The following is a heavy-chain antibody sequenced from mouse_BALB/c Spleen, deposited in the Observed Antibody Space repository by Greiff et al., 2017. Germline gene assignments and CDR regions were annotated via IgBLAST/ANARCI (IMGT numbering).Heavy chain of an antibody. CDR3: ARVRNYGGAMDY. J-gene: IGHJ4*01. Sequence: EVQRVESGGGLVQPGGSRKLSCAASGFTFSSFGMHWVRQAPEKGLEWVAYISSGSSTIYYADTVKGRFTISRDNPKNTLFLQMTSLRSEDTAMYYCARVRNYGGAMDYWGQGTSVTVSS. CDR2: ISSGSSTI. V-gene: IGHV5-17*02. D-gene: IGHD1-1*01. CDR1: GFTFSSFG.